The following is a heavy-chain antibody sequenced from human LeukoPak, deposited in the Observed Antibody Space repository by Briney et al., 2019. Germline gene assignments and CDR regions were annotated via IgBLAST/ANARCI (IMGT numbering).Heavy chain of an antibody. V-gene: IGHV1-69*05. CDR3: ARDLSITIFGVGNYFDY. CDR1: GGTFSSYA. D-gene: IGHD3-3*01. CDR2: IIPIFGTA. Sequence: GASVKVSCKASGGTFSSYAISWVRQAPGQGLEWMGGIIPIFGTANYAQKFQGRVTITTDESTSTAYMELSSLRSEDTAVYYCARDLSITIFGVGNYFDYWGQGTLVTVSS. J-gene: IGHJ4*02.